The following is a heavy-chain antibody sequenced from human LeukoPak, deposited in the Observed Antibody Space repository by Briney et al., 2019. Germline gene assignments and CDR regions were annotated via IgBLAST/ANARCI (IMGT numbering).Heavy chain of an antibody. D-gene: IGHD6-13*01. CDR3: AKYSSSWYADS. V-gene: IGHV3-23*01. J-gene: IGHJ4*02. Sequence: GGSLRLSCAASGFTFSSYAMSWVRQAPGKGLEWVSGISGSGGSTYYADSVKGRFTISRDNSKNTLYLQVNSLRVEDTAVYYCAKYSSSWYADSWGQGTLVSVSS. CDR1: GFTFSSYA. CDR2: ISGSGGST.